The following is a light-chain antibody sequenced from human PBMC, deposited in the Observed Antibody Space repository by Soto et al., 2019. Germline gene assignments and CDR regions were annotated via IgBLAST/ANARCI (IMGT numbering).Light chain of an antibody. Sequence: EIVLTQSPGTLSLSPGERGTLSCRASQSVSSSYLAWYQQKPGQAPRLLIYGASSRATGIPDRFSGSGSGTNFPLTIRRLEHEDLSVYYCQQSSSSPLTFGGGTKAEIK. CDR2: GAS. CDR1: QSVSSSY. V-gene: IGKV3-20*01. CDR3: QQSSSSPLT. J-gene: IGKJ4*02.